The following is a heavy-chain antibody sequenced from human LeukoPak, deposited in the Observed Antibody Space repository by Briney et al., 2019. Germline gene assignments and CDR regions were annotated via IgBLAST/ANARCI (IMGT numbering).Heavy chain of an antibody. CDR3: ARGKSGIYTRPFDY. Sequence: GGSLRLSCAVSGFIVSDTYMSWVRQAPGKGLEWVSLLYSGGSTHYADSVKGRFTISRDKSKNMLSLQMNSLRAEDTAVNYCARGKSGIYTRPFDYWGQGTLVTVSS. J-gene: IGHJ4*02. D-gene: IGHD1-26*01. V-gene: IGHV3-66*01. CDR2: LYSGGST. CDR1: GFIVSDTY.